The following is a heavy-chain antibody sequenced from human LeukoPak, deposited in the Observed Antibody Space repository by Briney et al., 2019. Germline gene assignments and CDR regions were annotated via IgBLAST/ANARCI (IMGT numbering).Heavy chain of an antibody. CDR3: ARAFNWNSYFDF. CDR1: GFRFSNYV. D-gene: IGHD1-7*01. V-gene: IGHV3-48*01. Sequence: GGSLRLSCAVSGFRFSNYVMNWVRQAPGKGLEWVSYISSSSESIYYADSVRGRFTISRDNAKNSLYLQMNSLRAEDTAVYYCARAFNWNSYFDFWGQGTLVTVSS. CDR2: ISSSSESI. J-gene: IGHJ4*02.